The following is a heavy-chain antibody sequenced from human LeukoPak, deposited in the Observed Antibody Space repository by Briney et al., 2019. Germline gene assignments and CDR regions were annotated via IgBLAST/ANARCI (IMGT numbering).Heavy chain of an antibody. CDR2: ISAYNGNT. Sequence: ASVTVSCKASGYTFTSYGISWVRQAPGQGLEWMGWISAYNGNTNYAQKLQGRVTMTTDTSTSTAYMELRSLRSDDTAVYYCAILSYYYYYGMDVWGQGTTVTVSS. CDR1: GYTFTSYG. J-gene: IGHJ6*02. V-gene: IGHV1-18*01. CDR3: AILSYYYYYGMDV.